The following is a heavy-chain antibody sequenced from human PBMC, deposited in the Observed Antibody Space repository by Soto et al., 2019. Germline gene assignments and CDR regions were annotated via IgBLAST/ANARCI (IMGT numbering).Heavy chain of an antibody. J-gene: IGHJ6*02. CDR2: IYSGGST. CDR3: ARGENQFV. V-gene: IGHV3-53*01. CDR1: GFTVSSSY. Sequence: EVQLVESGGGLIQPGGSLRLSCAASGFTVSSSYMSWVRQAPGKGLEWVSVIYSGGSTYYADSVKGRFTVSRDNSKNTLFLQMNSLRTDDMAVYYCARGENQFVWGQGTTVTVSS.